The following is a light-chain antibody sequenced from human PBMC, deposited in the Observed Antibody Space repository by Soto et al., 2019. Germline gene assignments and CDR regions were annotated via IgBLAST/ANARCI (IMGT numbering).Light chain of an antibody. J-gene: IGLJ1*01. V-gene: IGLV2-11*01. CDR3: CSFAGNYIYV. CDR1: SSDVGGYNY. CDR2: DVS. Sequence: QSALTQPRSVSGSPGQSVTISCTGTSSDVGGYNYVSWYLQHPGKAPKVMIYDVSNRPSGVPNRFSGSKSGNTASLTISGLQSEDEADYYCCSFAGNYIYVFGTGTKVTVL.